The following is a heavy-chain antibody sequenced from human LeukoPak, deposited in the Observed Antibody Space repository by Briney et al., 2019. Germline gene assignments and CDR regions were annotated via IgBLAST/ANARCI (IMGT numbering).Heavy chain of an antibody. Sequence: ASVKVSCKASGYTFTSYGISWGRQAPGQGLEWMGIINPSGGSTSYAQKFQGRVTMTRDMSTSTVYMELSSLRSEDTAVYYCARDRRSSYSSSSDRPGYFDYWGQGTLVTVSS. D-gene: IGHD6-6*01. J-gene: IGHJ4*02. CDR2: INPSGGST. CDR3: ARDRRSSYSSSSDRPGYFDY. CDR1: GYTFTSYG. V-gene: IGHV1-46*01.